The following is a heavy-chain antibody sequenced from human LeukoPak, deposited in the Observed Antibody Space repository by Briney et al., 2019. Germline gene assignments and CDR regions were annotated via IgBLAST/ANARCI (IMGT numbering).Heavy chain of an antibody. CDR1: GFTFSTYA. V-gene: IGHV3-23*01. D-gene: IGHD3-16*01. CDR2: ISGSGGNS. CDR3: ARPTYPFTFGGVDAFDI. Sequence: GGSLRLSCAASGFTFSTYAMNWVRQAPGKGLEWVSLISGSGGNSYYADSVKGRFTISRDNAKNSLYLQMNSLRAEDTAVYYCARPTYPFTFGGVDAFDIWGQGTMVTVSS. J-gene: IGHJ3*02.